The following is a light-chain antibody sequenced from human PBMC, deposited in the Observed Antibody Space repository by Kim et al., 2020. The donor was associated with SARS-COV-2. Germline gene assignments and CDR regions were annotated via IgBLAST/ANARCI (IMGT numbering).Light chain of an antibody. J-gene: IGLJ3*02. CDR2: LNSDGSH. V-gene: IGLV4-69*01. CDR3: QTWGTGILV. Sequence: QAALTQSPSASASLGASVKLTCTLSSGHSNYAIAWHQQQPEKGPRYLMKLNSDGSHSKGDGIPDRFSGSSSGAERYLTISSLQSEDEADYYCQTWGTGILVFGGGTQLTVL. CDR1: SGHSNYA.